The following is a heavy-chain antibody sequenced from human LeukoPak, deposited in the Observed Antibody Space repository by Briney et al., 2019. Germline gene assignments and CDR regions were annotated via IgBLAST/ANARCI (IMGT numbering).Heavy chain of an antibody. V-gene: IGHV3-21*01. CDR3: ARDSSSWYGLAYYFDY. CDR1: GFTFSSYS. J-gene: IGHJ4*02. Sequence: GGSLRLSCAASGFTFSSYSMNWVRQAPGKGLEGVSSISSSSSYIYYADSVKGRFTISRDNAKNSLYLQMNSLRAEDTAVYYCARDSSSWYGLAYYFDYWGQGTLVTVSS. D-gene: IGHD6-13*01. CDR2: ISSSSSYI.